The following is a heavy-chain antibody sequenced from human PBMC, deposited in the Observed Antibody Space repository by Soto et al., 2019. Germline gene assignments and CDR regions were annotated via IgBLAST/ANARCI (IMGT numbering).Heavy chain of an antibody. J-gene: IGHJ4*02. CDR2: IYPGDSDT. CDR1: GYSFSNYW. Sequence: GESLKISCKGSGYSFSNYWIGWARQMPEKGLEWMGIIYPGDSDTRYSPSLQGQVTISADKSFSTAYLQWSSLKASDSAMYYCARLVTKSLDYWGQGTLVTGSS. V-gene: IGHV5-51*01. CDR3: ARLVTKSLDY. D-gene: IGHD2-8*01.